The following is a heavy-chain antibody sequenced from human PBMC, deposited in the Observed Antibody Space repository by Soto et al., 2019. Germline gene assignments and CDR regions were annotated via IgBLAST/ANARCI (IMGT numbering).Heavy chain of an antibody. CDR3: VRSGHSFGGVM. J-gene: IGHJ4*02. D-gene: IGHD3-16*01. V-gene: IGHV4-59*01. CDR2: MYYSGGS. CDR1: CASMSNYY. Sequence: SETLSLTCTFSCASMSNYYGSWVRQPPGKGLEWIGYMYYSGGSNSNPSLKGRVTISVDTSKNQISLKLTSVTAADTAVYYCVRSGHSFGGVMWGQGTLVTVSS.